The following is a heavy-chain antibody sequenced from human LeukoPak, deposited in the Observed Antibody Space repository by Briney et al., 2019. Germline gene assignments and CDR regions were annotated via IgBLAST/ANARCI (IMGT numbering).Heavy chain of an antibody. J-gene: IGHJ5*02. V-gene: IGHV3-23*01. Sequence: GGSLRLSCAASGFTFSSHGMNWVRQAPGKGLEWVSGIIPSGHTTYYADSVRGRFTISRDNSRNTLYLQMNSLRAEDTAVYYCARDNSVRDEAWWFNPWGQGTLVTVSS. CDR3: ARDNSVRDEAWWFNP. D-gene: IGHD5-24*01. CDR1: GFTFSSHG. CDR2: IIPSGHTT.